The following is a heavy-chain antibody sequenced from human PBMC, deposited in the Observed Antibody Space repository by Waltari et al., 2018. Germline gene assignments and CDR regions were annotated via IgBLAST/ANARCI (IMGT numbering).Heavy chain of an antibody. CDR3: ARARVTIFGVVITNYYYYYYMDV. CDR1: GGSFSGYY. D-gene: IGHD3-3*01. Sequence: QVQLQQWGAGLLKPSETLSLTCAVYGGSFSGYYWSWLRQPPGKGLEWLGEINHSGSTNYNPSLKSRVTLSVDTSTNQFSLKRSSVTAADTAVYYCARARVTIFGVVITNYYYYYYMDVWGKGTTVTVSS. J-gene: IGHJ6*03. CDR2: INHSGST. V-gene: IGHV4-34*01.